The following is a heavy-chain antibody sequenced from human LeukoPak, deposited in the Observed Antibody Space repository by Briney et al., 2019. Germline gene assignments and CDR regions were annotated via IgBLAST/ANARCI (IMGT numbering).Heavy chain of an antibody. V-gene: IGHV4-59*08. CDR1: GGSISSYY. Sequence: SETLSLTCTVSGGSISSYYWSWIRQLPGKGLEWIGYIYYSGSTKYNPSLKSRVSISVDTSKNQFSLKLSSVTAADTAVYYCARGAGAGYNLQPFDYWGQGNLVTVSS. J-gene: IGHJ4*02. D-gene: IGHD5-24*01. CDR2: IYYSGST. CDR3: ARGAGAGYNLQPFDY.